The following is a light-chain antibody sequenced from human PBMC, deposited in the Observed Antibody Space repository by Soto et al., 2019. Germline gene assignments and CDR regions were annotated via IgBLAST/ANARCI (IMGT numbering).Light chain of an antibody. CDR1: QSVSSR. CDR3: QQYGDSPLT. Sequence: ERVMTQSPATLSVSPGEIVTLSCRASQSVSSRLAWYHQKPGQSPRLLIYGASNRATGIPDRFSGNGSGTDFTLTITRLEPEDFALYYCQQYGDSPLTFGQGTRLEI. J-gene: IGKJ5*01. CDR2: GAS. V-gene: IGKV3-20*01.